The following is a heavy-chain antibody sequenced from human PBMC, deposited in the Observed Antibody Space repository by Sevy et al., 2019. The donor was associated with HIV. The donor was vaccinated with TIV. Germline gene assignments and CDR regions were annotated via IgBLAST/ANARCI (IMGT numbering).Heavy chain of an antibody. V-gene: IGHV1-18*04. J-gene: IGHJ5*02. CDR2: ISAYNGNT. Sequence: ASVKVSCKASGYTFTSYNISWVRQAPGQVLEWIGWISAYNGNTNYAQKLQGRVTMTTDTSTSTAYMELRSLRSDDTAVYYCATSYYDILTGYDNWFDPWGQGTLVTVSS. CDR1: GYTFTSYN. CDR3: ATSYYDILTGYDNWFDP. D-gene: IGHD3-9*01.